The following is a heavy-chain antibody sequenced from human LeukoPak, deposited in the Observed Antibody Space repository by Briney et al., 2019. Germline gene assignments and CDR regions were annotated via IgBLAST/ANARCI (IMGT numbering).Heavy chain of an antibody. CDR1: GGTFSSYA. CDR3: ARDKFGGYGDNWFDP. Sequence: ASVKVSCKASGGTFSSYAISWVRQAPGQGLEWMGRIIPIFGTANYAQKFQGRVTITTDESTSTAYMELSSLRSEDTAVYHCARDKFGGYGDNWFDPWGQGTLVTVSS. CDR2: IIPIFGTA. V-gene: IGHV1-69*05. J-gene: IGHJ5*02. D-gene: IGHD5-12*01.